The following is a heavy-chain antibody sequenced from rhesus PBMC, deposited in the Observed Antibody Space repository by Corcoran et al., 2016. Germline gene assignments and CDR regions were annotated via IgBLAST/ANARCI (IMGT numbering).Heavy chain of an antibody. CDR2: IRRGGST. V-gene: IGHV4-160*01. D-gene: IGHD5-12*01. CDR3: ARPDVDTGHYFDY. Sequence: QVQLPQWGEGLVKPSETLSLPCAVYGGSLSSNYWSWIRQPPGKGLEWIGRIRRGGSTNYNPSLKSRVTISIDTSKNQFSLKLSSVTAADTAVYYCARPDVDTGHYFDYWGQGVLVTVSS. J-gene: IGHJ4*01. CDR1: GGSLSSNY.